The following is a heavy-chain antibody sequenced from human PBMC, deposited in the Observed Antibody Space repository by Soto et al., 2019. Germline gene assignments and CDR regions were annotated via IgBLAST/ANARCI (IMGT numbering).Heavy chain of an antibody. Sequence: GGSLRLSCAASGFTFDDYAMHWVRQAPGKGLEWVSGISWNSGSIGYADSVKGRFTISRDNAKNSLYLQMNSLRAEDTALYYCAKASGTTINYYYGMDVWGQGTTVTAP. J-gene: IGHJ6*02. D-gene: IGHD1-1*01. CDR2: ISWNSGSI. V-gene: IGHV3-9*01. CDR1: GFTFDDYA. CDR3: AKASGTTINYYYGMDV.